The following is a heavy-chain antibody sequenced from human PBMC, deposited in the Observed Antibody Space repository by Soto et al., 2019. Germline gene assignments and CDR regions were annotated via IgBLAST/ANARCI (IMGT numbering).Heavy chain of an antibody. Sequence: QVQLQESGPGLVKPSETLSLTCSVSGGSISSYYWSWIRQPPGKGLEWIGYIYYSGSTNYNPSLKSRVNISVDTSKNQFSLKLSSVTAADTAVYYYARTARVVKGQWYFDLWGRGTLVTVSS. D-gene: IGHD2-15*01. V-gene: IGHV4-59*08. CDR3: ARTARVVKGQWYFDL. CDR2: IYYSGST. CDR1: GGSISSYY. J-gene: IGHJ2*01.